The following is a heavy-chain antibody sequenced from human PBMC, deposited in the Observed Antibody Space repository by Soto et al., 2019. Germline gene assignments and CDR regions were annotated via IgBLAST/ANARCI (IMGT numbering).Heavy chain of an antibody. CDR2: IYYSGST. CDR1: GGSILSYY. CDR3: ARHGDTAMGLDY. V-gene: IGHV4-59*08. Sequence: PSETLSLTCTVSGGSILSYYWSWIRQPPGKGLEWIGYIYYSGSTNYNPSLRSRVTMSVDTSKNQFSLKLSSVTAADAAVYYCARHGDTAMGLDYWGQGTLVTVSS. D-gene: IGHD5-18*01. J-gene: IGHJ4*02.